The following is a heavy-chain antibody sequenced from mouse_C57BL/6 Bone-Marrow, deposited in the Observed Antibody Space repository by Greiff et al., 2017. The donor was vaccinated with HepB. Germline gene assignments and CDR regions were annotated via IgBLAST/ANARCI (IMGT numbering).Heavy chain of an antibody. V-gene: IGHV5-17*01. CDR1: GFTFSDYG. D-gene: IGHD2-3*01. CDR2: ISSGSSTI. Sequence: EVKVVESGGGLVKPGGSLKLSCAASGFTFSDYGMHWVRQAPEKGLEWVAYISSGSSTIYYADTVKGRFTISRDNAKNTLFLQMTSLRSEDTAMYYCANDGYYSAWFAYCGQGTLVTVSA. J-gene: IGHJ3*01. CDR3: ANDGYYSAWFAY.